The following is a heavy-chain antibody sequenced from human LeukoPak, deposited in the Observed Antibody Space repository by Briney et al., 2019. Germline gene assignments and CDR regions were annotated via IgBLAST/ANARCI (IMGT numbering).Heavy chain of an antibody. CDR2: IYSTGGK. CDR3: ARGSDGWFAFDY. CDR1: QFXVTTNY. J-gene: IGHJ4*02. Sequence: GGSLRLSCAASQFXVTTNYICWVRQAPGKGQEWVSIIYSTGGKYYADSVKGRFTISRDNSKHTLNLQMNSLRAEDTAIYYCARGSDGWFAFDYWGQGILVTVSA. V-gene: IGHV3-66*01. D-gene: IGHD6-19*01.